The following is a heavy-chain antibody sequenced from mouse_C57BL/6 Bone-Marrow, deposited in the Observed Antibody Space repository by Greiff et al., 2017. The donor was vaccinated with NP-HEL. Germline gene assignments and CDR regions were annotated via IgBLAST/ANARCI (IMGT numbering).Heavy chain of an antibody. CDR1: GFTFSDYG. J-gene: IGHJ3*01. V-gene: IGHV5-17*01. Sequence: EVKLQESGGGLVKPGGSLKLSCAASGFTFSDYGMHWVRQAPEQGLEWVAYISRGSSTIYYADKVKGRFTISRDNAKNTLFLQMTSRRSEDTAMYYCARNYGSSWGFAYWGQGTLVTVSA. CDR3: ARNYGSSWGFAY. D-gene: IGHD1-1*01. CDR2: ISRGSSTI.